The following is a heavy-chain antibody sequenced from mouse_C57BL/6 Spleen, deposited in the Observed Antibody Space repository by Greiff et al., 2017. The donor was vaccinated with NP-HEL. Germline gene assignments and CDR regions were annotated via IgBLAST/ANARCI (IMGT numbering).Heavy chain of an antibody. Sequence: QVQLQQSGAELVKPGASVKVSCKASGYTFTSYWMHWVKQRPGQGLEWIGRIYPSDSDTILNQKIKGKATLTVDKSSSTAYMQLSSLTSEDSAVSYCAPSNYCGSAGFADWGQGTLVTVSA. V-gene: IGHV1-74*01. CDR3: APSNYCGSAGFAD. J-gene: IGHJ3*01. CDR1: GYTFTSYW. CDR2: IYPSDSDT. D-gene: IGHD1-1*01.